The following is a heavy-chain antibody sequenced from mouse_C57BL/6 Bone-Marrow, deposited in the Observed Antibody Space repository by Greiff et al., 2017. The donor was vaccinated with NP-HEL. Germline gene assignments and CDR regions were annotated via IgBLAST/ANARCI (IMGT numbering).Heavy chain of an antibody. D-gene: IGHD1-1*01. CDR1: GYTFTSYW. V-gene: IGHV1-59*01. CDR2: IDPSDSYT. Sequence: VQLQQPGAELVRPGTSVKLSCKASGYTFTSYWMHWVKQRPGQGLEWIGVIDPSDSYTNYNQKFKGKATLTVDTSSSTAYMQLSSLTSEDSAVYYCARGGGNYYGPSYWGQGTSVTVSS. J-gene: IGHJ4*01. CDR3: ARGGGNYYGPSY.